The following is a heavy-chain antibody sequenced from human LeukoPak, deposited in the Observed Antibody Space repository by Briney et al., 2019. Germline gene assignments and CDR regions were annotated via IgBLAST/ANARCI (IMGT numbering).Heavy chain of an antibody. CDR1: GYTFTSYY. J-gene: IGHJ3*02. V-gene: IGHV1-46*01. CDR3: ARDYTDAFDI. D-gene: IGHD3-16*01. Sequence: ASVKVSCQASGYTFTSYYMHWVRQAPEQGLEWMGIINPSGGSTSYAQKFQGRVTMTRDPSTNIVYMELSSLRSDDTAVYYCARDYTDAFDIWGQGTMVTVSS. CDR2: INPSGGST.